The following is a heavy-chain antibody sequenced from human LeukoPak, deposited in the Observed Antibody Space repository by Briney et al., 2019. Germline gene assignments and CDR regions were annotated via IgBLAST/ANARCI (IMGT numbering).Heavy chain of an antibody. CDR2: IYPGDSDT. Sequence: GESLKISCKGSGYSFTSYWIGWVRQMPGKGLEWMGIIYPGDSDTRYSPSFQGQVTISADRSISTAYLQWSSLKASDTAMFYCARSPKNVAYNSGLDYFDFWGQGTLVTVSS. V-gene: IGHV5-51*01. CDR1: GYSFTSYW. D-gene: IGHD5-12*01. CDR3: ARSPKNVAYNSGLDYFDF. J-gene: IGHJ4*02.